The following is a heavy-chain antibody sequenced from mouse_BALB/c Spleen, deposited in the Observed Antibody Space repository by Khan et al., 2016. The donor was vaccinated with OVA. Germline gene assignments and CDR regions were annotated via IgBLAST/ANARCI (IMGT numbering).Heavy chain of an antibody. V-gene: IGHV6-6*02. CDR1: AFTFSNYW. CDR2: IRLKSDDYVT. CDR3: WILL. Sequence: EVQLEESGGGLVQPGGSMKLSCVASAFTFSNYWMNWVRQSPEKGLEWVAAIRLKSDDYVTHYAESVKGRFTISRDDSKSSVYLQLNNLRAEDTRIYYCWILLWGQSTTLTVSS. J-gene: IGHJ2*01.